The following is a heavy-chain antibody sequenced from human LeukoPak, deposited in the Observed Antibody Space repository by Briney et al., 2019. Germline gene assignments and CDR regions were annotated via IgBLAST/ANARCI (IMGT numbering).Heavy chain of an antibody. D-gene: IGHD3-22*01. V-gene: IGHV4-61*02. CDR2: IYTSGST. Sequence: SETLSLTCTVSGGSISSGSYYWSWIRQPAGKGLEWIGRIYTSGSTNYNPSLKSRVTISVDTSKNQFSLKLSSVTAADTAVYYCARNPSGYYNAYDYWGQGTLLTVSS. J-gene: IGHJ4*02. CDR3: ARNPSGYYNAYDY. CDR1: GGSISSGSYY.